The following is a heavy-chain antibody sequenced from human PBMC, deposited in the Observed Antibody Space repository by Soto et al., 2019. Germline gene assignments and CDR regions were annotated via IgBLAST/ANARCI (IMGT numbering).Heavy chain of an antibody. CDR3: ARGTGLAVVSGSFDY. CDR2: ISYDGSNK. Sequence: QVQLVESGGGVVQPGRSLRLSCAACGCTFSGDAMHWVRQAPGKGLEWVAVISYDGSNKYYADSVKGRFTISRDNSKNTLYLQMNSLRAEDTAVYYCARGTGLAVVSGSFDYWGQGTLVTVSS. V-gene: IGHV3-30-3*01. D-gene: IGHD6-19*01. CDR1: GCTFSGDA. J-gene: IGHJ4*02.